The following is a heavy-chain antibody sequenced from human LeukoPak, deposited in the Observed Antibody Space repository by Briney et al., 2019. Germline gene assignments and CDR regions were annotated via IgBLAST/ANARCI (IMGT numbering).Heavy chain of an antibody. CDR1: GGSISSYY. V-gene: IGHV4-4*07. CDR2: IHTSVRT. Sequence: PSDTLSLTCTVSGGSISSYYWSWIRQPAGKGLEWIGRIHTSVRTNYNPSLKSRVTMSVDTSKNQFSLKLSSVTAADTAVYYCARDRYYYDSSAYYYFFHYWGQGTLVTVSS. D-gene: IGHD3-22*01. CDR3: ARDRYYYDSSAYYYFFHY. J-gene: IGHJ4*02.